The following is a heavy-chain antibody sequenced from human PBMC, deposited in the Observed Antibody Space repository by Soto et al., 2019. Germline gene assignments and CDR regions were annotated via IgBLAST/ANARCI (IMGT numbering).Heavy chain of an antibody. D-gene: IGHD3-16*02. V-gene: IGHV3-30-3*01. CDR1: GFTFSSYA. CDR2: ISYDGSNK. J-gene: IGHJ4*02. CDR3: ARDQYDYVWGSYRYTGPNY. Sequence: GGSLRLSCAASGFTFSSYAMHWVRQAPGKGLDWVAVISYDGSNKYYADSVKGRFTISRDNSKNTLYLQMNSLRAEDTAVYFCARDQYDYVWGSYRYTGPNYWGQGTLVTVSS.